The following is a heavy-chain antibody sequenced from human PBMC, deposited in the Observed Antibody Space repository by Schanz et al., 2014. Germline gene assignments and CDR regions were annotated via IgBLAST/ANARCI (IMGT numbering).Heavy chain of an antibody. J-gene: IGHJ4*02. CDR1: GFTFSAYG. D-gene: IGHD6-13*01. CDR3: AKEGVTAAGPLS. Sequence: QVQLVESGGGVVQPGRSLRLSCAASGFTFSAYGMHWVRQAPGKGLEWVAVIWYDGNNKYYADSVRGRFTISRDNSKNTLYLQMNSLGAEDTAVYYCAKEGVTAAGPLSGGQGTLVTVSP. V-gene: IGHV3-33*06. CDR2: IWYDGNNK.